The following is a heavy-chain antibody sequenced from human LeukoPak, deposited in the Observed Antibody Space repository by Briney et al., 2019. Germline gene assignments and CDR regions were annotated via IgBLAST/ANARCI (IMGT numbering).Heavy chain of an antibody. CDR2: ISYDGSNK. CDR3: ARANSEYSSSWYRTTSEAYYFDY. CDR1: GFTFSSYA. Sequence: GRPLRLSCAASGFTFSSYAMHWVRQAPGKGLEWVAVISYDGSNKYYADSVKGRFTISRDNSKNTLYLQMNSLRAEDTAVYYCARANSEYSSSWYRTTSEAYYFDYWGQGTLVTVSS. D-gene: IGHD6-13*01. V-gene: IGHV3-30*04. J-gene: IGHJ4*02.